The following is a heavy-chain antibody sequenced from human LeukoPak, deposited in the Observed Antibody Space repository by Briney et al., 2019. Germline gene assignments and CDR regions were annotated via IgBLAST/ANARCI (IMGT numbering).Heavy chain of an antibody. J-gene: IGHJ4*02. V-gene: IGHV3-23*01. CDR1: GFTFSSYA. D-gene: IGHD6-13*01. Sequence: GGSLRLSCAASGFTFSSYAMSWVRQAPGKGLEWVSALSGIGDDTYYADSVKGRFTISRDNSKNTLYLQMNSLRAEDTAVYYCAKTGRWSSSWWQDYWGQGTLVTVSS. CDR3: AKTGRWSSSWWQDY. CDR2: LSGIGDDT.